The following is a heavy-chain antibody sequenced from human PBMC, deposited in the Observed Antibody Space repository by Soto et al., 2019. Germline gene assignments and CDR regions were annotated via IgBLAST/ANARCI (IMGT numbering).Heavy chain of an antibody. J-gene: IGHJ4*02. CDR1: GGTFSSYA. Sequence: QVQLVQSGAEVKKPGSSVKVSCKASGGTFSSYAISWVRQAPGQGLKWMGGIIPIFGTANYAQKFQGRVTMTADESQSTAYVELRSLRSEATAVYYCARVGDFWSGYHYPYFDSWGQGTLVTVSS. D-gene: IGHD3-3*01. CDR3: ARVGDFWSGYHYPYFDS. V-gene: IGHV1-69*01. CDR2: IIPIFGTA.